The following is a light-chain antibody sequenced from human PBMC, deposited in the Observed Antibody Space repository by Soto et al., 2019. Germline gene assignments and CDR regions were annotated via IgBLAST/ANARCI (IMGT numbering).Light chain of an antibody. V-gene: IGKV1-5*03. Sequence: DIQMTQSPSTLSASVGDRVTITCRASQSISSWLAWYQQKPGKAPKLLIYKTSNLESGVPSRFSGSGSGTEFSLTISSLQPDDFATYYCQQYKSFSLTFGGGTRVEFK. CDR3: QQYKSFSLT. CDR1: QSISSW. J-gene: IGKJ4*01. CDR2: KTS.